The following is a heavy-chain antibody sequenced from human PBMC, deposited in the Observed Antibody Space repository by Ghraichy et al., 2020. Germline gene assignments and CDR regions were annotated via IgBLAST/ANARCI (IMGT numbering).Heavy chain of an antibody. J-gene: IGHJ4*02. D-gene: IGHD2-21*02. CDR3: VGGNCGGDCYFDY. CDR1: GITVSTKY. CDR2: IYSAGLT. Sequence: GGSLRLSCEASGITVSTKYMHWVRQAPGKGLEWVSLIYSAGLTRYADSVRDRFTISSDSSTNKLFLQMDSLRAEDTAVYYCVGGNCGGDCYFDYWGQGTLVTVS. V-gene: IGHV3-66*01.